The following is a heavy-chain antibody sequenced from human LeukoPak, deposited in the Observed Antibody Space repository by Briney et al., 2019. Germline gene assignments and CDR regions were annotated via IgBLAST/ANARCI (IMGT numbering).Heavy chain of an antibody. V-gene: IGHV3-30*17. J-gene: IGHJ4*02. CDR3: TRDAYNFNDFDY. D-gene: IGHD5-24*01. Sequence: PGGSLRLSCAVSGFTFSNYAMHWVRQPPGKGLEWVAVVSSHGNDRYYADSVRGRFTISRDNSKNTLYLQIDSLRLEDTAIYYCTRDAYNFNDFDYWGQGTLVTVSS. CDR2: VSSHGNDR. CDR1: GFTFSNYA.